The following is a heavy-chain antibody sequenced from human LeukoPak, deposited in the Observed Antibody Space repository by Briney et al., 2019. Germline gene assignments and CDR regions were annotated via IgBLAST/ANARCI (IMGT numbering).Heavy chain of an antibody. CDR1: GFTFGDHA. Sequence: PGRSLRLSCTGSGFTFGDHAMSWVRQAPGKGLEWVGFIRSKAYSGTTEYAASVKGRFTISRDDSASIAYLQMNSLKTEDTAVYYCARGPIQLWIHNAMDVWGQGTTVTVSS. J-gene: IGHJ6*02. V-gene: IGHV3-49*04. CDR2: IRSKAYSGTT. D-gene: IGHD1-1*01. CDR3: ARGPIQLWIHNAMDV.